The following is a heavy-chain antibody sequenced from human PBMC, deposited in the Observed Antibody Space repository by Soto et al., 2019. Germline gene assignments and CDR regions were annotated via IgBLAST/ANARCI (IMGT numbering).Heavy chain of an antibody. CDR3: AKDFGAYSSRWTYYFDY. CDR1: GFTFSSYG. D-gene: IGHD6-13*01. V-gene: IGHV3-30*18. CDR2: ISYDGSNK. J-gene: IGHJ4*02. Sequence: QVQLVESGGGVVQPGRSLRLSCAASGFTFSSYGMHWVRQAPGKGLEWVAVISYDGSNKYYADFVKGRFTISRDNSKYTLYRQMNSLRAEDTAVYYCAKDFGAYSSRWTYYFDYWGQGTLVTVSS.